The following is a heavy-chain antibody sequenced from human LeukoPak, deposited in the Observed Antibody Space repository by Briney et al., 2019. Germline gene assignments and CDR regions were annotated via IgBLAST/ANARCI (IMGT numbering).Heavy chain of an antibody. V-gene: IGHV3-30*02. CDR1: GFTFSSYG. Sequence: PGGSLRLSCAASGFTFSSYGMHWVRQAPGKGLEWVAFIRYDGSNKYCADSVKGRFTISRDNSKNTLYLQMNSLRAEDTAVYYCAKEGDSSGYYYGWFDPWGQGTLVTVSS. J-gene: IGHJ5*02. D-gene: IGHD3-22*01. CDR3: AKEGDSSGYYYGWFDP. CDR2: IRYDGSNK.